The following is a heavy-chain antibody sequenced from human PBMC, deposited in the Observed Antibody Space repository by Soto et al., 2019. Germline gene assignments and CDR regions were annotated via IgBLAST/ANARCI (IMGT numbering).Heavy chain of an antibody. CDR3: VREGGYCSGGTCAFDY. Sequence: QVQLVQSGAEVKKPGASMKVSCKASGYIFTGYHMHWVRQAPGQGLEWMGWINPNTGGTNFAQKFQGRVTMTRDTSISTAYMELSRLRSDDTAVYYCVREGGYCSGGTCAFDYWGQGTLVTGSS. J-gene: IGHJ4*02. CDR1: GYIFTGYH. D-gene: IGHD2-15*01. CDR2: INPNTGGT. V-gene: IGHV1-2*02.